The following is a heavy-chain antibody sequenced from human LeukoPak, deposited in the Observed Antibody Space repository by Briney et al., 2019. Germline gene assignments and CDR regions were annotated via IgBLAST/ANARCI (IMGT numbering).Heavy chain of an antibody. CDR3: AKGWLQYGY. V-gene: IGHV3-30*18. CDR2: ISYDGSNK. D-gene: IGHD5-24*01. Sequence: PGGSLRLSCAASGFTFSSYGMHWVRQAPGKGLEWVAVISYDGSNKYYADSVKGGFTISRENSKNTLYLQMNSLRAEDAAVYYCAKGWLQYGYWGQGTLVTVSS. CDR1: GFTFSSYG. J-gene: IGHJ4*02.